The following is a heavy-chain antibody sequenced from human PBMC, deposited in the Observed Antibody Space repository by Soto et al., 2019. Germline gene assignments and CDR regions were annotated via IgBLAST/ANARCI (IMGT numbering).Heavy chain of an antibody. Sequence: GESLKISCKGSGYSFTSYWIGWVRQMPGKGLEWMGIIYPGDSDTRYSPSFQGQVTISADKSISTAYLQWSSLKASDTAMYYCGRHGPYASPPSSSSSGRDVWAKGNRVTV. CDR1: GYSFTSYW. D-gene: IGHD2-2*01. J-gene: IGHJ6*04. V-gene: IGHV5-51*01. CDR3: GRHGPYASPPSSSSSGRDV. CDR2: IYPGDSDT.